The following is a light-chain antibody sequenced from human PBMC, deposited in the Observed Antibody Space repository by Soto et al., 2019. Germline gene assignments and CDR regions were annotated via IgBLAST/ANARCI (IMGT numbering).Light chain of an antibody. V-gene: IGLV2-8*01. CDR1: SSDVGGYDY. CDR2: EVS. Sequence: QSVLTQPASVSGSPGQSITISCTGTSSDVGGYDYVSWYQQHPGKAPKLMIYEVSKRPSGVPARFSGSKSGNTASLTVSGLQAEDEADYYCSSSAGGYTWVFGGGTKLTVL. J-gene: IGLJ3*02. CDR3: SSSAGGYTWV.